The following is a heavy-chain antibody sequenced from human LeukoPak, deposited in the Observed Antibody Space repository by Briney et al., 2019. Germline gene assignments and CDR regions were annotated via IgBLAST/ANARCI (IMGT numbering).Heavy chain of an antibody. CDR2: ISYDDGSNK. CDR1: GLTFSTYA. CDR3: ARESGGNTPYYFDY. D-gene: IGHD2-2*02. Sequence: GGPLRHPWEASGLTFSTYALQWAGQAPAKGLEWVAVISYDDGSNKYYADSVKGRFTISRDNSKNTLYLQMNSLRTEDTAVYYCARESGGNTPYYFDYWGQGTLVTVSS. J-gene: IGHJ4*02. V-gene: IGHV3-30*04.